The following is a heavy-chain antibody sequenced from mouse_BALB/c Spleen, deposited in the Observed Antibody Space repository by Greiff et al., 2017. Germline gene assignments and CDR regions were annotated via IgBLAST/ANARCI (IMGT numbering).Heavy chain of an antibody. CDR2: IAPGSGST. CDR3: ARGGGYYGDY. V-gene: IGHV1S41*01. D-gene: IGHD1-1*01. J-gene: IGHJ3*01. CDR1: GYTFTSYW. Sequence: DLVKPGASVKLSCKASGYTFTSYWINWIKQRPGQGLEWIGRIAPGSGSTYYNEMFKGKATLTVDTSSSTAYIQLSSLSSEDSAVYFCARGGGYYGDYWGQGTLVTVSA.